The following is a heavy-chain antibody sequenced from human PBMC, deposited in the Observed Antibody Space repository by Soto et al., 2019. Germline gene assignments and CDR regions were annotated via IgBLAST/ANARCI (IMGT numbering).Heavy chain of an antibody. CDR3: ARHASSGVILD. CDR1: GGSISSSSYY. Sequence: SETLSLTCTVSGGSISSSSYYWGWIRQPPGKGLEWIGSIYYSGSTYYNPSLKSRVTISVDTSKNQFSLKLSSVTAADTAMYYCARHASSGVILDWGQGTLVTVSS. CDR2: IYYSGST. V-gene: IGHV4-39*01. J-gene: IGHJ4*02. D-gene: IGHD3-22*01.